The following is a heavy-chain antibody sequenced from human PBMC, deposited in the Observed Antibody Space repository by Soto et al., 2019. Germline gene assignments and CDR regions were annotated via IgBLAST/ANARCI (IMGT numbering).Heavy chain of an antibody. J-gene: IGHJ6*02. CDR2: IIPIFGTA. Sequence: QVQLVQSGAEVKKPGSSVKVSCKASGGTFSSYAISWVRQAPGQGLEWMGGIIPIFGTANYAQKFQGRVTITADESTSTAYMELSILRSEDTAVYYCARDRLVVVVAANYYYYYGMDVWGQGTTVTVSS. V-gene: IGHV1-69*01. D-gene: IGHD2-15*01. CDR3: ARDRLVVVVAANYYYYYGMDV. CDR1: GGTFSSYA.